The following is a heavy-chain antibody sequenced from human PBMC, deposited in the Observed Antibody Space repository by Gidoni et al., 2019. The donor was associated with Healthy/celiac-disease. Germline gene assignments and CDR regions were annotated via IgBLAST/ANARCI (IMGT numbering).Heavy chain of an antibody. V-gene: IGHV4-61*01. D-gene: IGHD6-13*01. CDR1: GGSVSSGSYS. J-gene: IGHJ5*02. CDR3: ARGAAAGTNWFDP. Sequence: QVQLQESGPGLVKPSETLSLTCTVAGGSVSSGSYSWSWIRQPPGKGLEWIGYIYYSGSPNYNPSLKSRVTISVDTSKNQFSLKLSSVTAADTAVYYCARGAAAGTNWFDPWGQGTLVTVSS. CDR2: IYYSGSP.